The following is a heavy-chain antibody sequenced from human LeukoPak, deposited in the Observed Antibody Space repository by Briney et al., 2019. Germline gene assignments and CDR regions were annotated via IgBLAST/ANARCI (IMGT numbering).Heavy chain of an antibody. V-gene: IGHV4-30-4*07. D-gene: IGHD3-10*01. J-gene: IGHJ5*02. CDR3: ARESNNHGSGTGWFDP. CDR2: FYYSGST. Sequence: PSETLSLTCAVSGGSISRGGYSWSWIRQPPGKGLEWIGYFYYSGSTYYNPSLKSRVTISVDTSKNQLSLKLSSVTAADTAVYYCARESNNHGSGTGWFDPWGQGTLVTVSS. CDR1: GGSISRGGYS.